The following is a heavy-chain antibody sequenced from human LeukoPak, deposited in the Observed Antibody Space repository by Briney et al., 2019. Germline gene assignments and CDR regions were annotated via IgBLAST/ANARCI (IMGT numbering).Heavy chain of an antibody. CDR1: GGSVSRYC. V-gene: IGHV4-4*07. D-gene: IGHD3-10*01. CDR3: ARDSGTTGEVKFAP. J-gene: IGHJ5*02. Sequence: SESLSLTRTVSGGSVSRYCWSWIRQPAGKGLEWNGRICISGSTTNNPSLKSGVTMSIETSKTQFSLKLTSVIVTDSAGYYCARDSGTTGEVKFAPWGQGTLVTVSS. CDR2: ICISGST.